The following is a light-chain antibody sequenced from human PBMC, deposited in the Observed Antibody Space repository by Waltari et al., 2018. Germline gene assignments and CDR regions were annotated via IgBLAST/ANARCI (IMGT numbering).Light chain of an antibody. CDR3: CSYAGSRTYVV. V-gene: IGLV2-23*02. CDR2: EVT. CDR1: SSDVGSYNL. Sequence: QSALTQPASVSGSPGQSITISCTGTSSDVGSYNLISWYQHHPGKAPKLMISEVTERPSGVSKRFSGSKSGNTASLTSSGLQAEDEADYYCCSYAGSRTYVVFGGGTKLTVL. J-gene: IGLJ2*01.